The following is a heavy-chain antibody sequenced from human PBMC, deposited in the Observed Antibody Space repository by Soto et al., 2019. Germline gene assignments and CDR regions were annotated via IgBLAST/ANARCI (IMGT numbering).Heavy chain of an antibody. J-gene: IGHJ4*02. CDR3: ARLVVAASQNYFDY. V-gene: IGHV4-39*01. CDR1: GGSISSSSYY. D-gene: IGHD2-15*01. Sequence: QLQLQESGPGLVTPSETLSLTCTGSGGSISSSSYYWDWIRQPPGKGLEWIGNIYYNGNTYYNPSLKSRVTISVDTSQNQFSLQLSSVTATDTAVYYCARLVVAASQNYFDYWGQGTLVTVSS. CDR2: IYYNGNT.